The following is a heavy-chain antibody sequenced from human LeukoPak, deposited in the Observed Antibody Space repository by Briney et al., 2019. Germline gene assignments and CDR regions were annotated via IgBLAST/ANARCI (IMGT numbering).Heavy chain of an antibody. Sequence: SETLSLTCAVSGGSISSSNWWSWVRQPPGKGLEWIGEIYHSGSTNYNPSLKSRVTISVDKSKNQFSLKLSSVTAADTAVYYCATSPPREYSYDSYWGQGTLVTVSS. J-gene: IGHJ4*02. CDR1: GGSISSSNW. CDR3: ATSPPREYSYDSY. V-gene: IGHV4-4*02. D-gene: IGHD5-18*01. CDR2: IYHSGST.